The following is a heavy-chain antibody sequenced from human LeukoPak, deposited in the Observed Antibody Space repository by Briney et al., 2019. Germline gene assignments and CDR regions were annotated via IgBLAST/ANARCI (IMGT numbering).Heavy chain of an antibody. J-gene: IGHJ4*02. CDR2: IKQDGSEK. Sequence: GGSLRLSCAASGFTFDDYGMSWVRQAPGKGLEWVANIKQDGSEKYYVDSVKGRFTISRDNAKNSLYLQMNSLRAEDTAMYYCAKDGRSSSSGFDYWGQGTLVTVSS. CDR1: GFTFDDYG. D-gene: IGHD6-6*01. CDR3: AKDGRSSSSGFDY. V-gene: IGHV3-7*01.